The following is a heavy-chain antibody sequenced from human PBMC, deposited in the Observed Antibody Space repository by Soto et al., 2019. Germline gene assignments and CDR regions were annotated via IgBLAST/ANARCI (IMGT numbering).Heavy chain of an antibody. Sequence: SSVKLTSKASGNSFSSYAISWVQQTPGQGLEWMGGIIPIFGTANYAQKFQGRVTITADESTSTAYMELSSLRSEDTAVYYCARAKYIAYSSSWYIQSGIDYWGQGTLVTGSS. CDR2: IIPIFGTA. CDR1: GNSFSSYA. V-gene: IGHV1-69*01. CDR3: ARAKYIAYSSSWYIQSGIDY. D-gene: IGHD6-13*01. J-gene: IGHJ4*02.